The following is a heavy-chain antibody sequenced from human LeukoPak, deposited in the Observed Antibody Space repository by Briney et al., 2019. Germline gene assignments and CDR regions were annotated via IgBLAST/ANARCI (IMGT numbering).Heavy chain of an antibody. J-gene: IGHJ4*02. D-gene: IGHD4-11*01. V-gene: IGHV3-7*01. Sequence: GGSLRLSCAASGFAFNGYYMSWVRQAPGKGLEWVANIKQDGSEKYYVDSVKGRFTISRDNAKNSLYLQMNSLRAEDTAVYYCARVDDYSNFYYFDYWGQGTLVTVSS. CDR2: IKQDGSEK. CDR1: GFAFNGYY. CDR3: ARVDDYSNFYYFDY.